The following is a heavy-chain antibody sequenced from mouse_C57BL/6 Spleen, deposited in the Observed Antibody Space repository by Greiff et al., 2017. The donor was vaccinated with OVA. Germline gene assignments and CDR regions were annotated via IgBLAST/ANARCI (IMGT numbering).Heavy chain of an antibody. D-gene: IGHD1-1*01. J-gene: IGHJ3*01. CDR1: GFTFSSYA. Sequence: DVKLQESGEGLVKPGGSLKLSCAASGFTFSSYAMSWVRQTPEKRLEWVAYISSGGDYIYYADTVKGRFTISRDNARNTLYLQMSSLKSEDTAMYYCTTTYYGSTSFAYWGQGTLVTVSA. V-gene: IGHV5-9-1*02. CDR2: ISSGGDYI. CDR3: TTTYYGSTSFAY.